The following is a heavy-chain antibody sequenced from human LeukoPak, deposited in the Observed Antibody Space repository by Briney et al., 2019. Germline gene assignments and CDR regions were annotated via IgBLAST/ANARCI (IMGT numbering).Heavy chain of an antibody. J-gene: IGHJ6*03. Sequence: SETLSLTCTVSGGSISSSSYYWGWIRQPPGKGLEWIGSIYYSGSTYYNPYLKSRVTISVDTSKNQFSLQLNSVTPEDTAVYYCARDDLQLVRRLGGSTEYYYYYYMDVWGKGTTVTVSS. V-gene: IGHV4-39*02. CDR2: IYYSGST. CDR3: ARDDLQLVRRLGGSTEYYYYYYMDV. CDR1: GGSISSSSYY. D-gene: IGHD6-13*01.